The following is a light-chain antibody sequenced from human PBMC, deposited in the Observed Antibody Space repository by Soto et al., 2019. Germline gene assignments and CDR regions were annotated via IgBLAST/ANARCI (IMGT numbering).Light chain of an antibody. CDR3: QQYGSLSWT. CDR1: QTVNNNY. J-gene: IGKJ1*01. Sequence: EIVLTQSPDTLSLSPGERATLSCRASQTVNNNYVAWYQQKPGQAPRLLIFRASNKATGIPDRFSGSGSGTDFTLTISRLEPEDFAVYYCQQYGSLSWTFGQGTK. CDR2: RAS. V-gene: IGKV3-20*01.